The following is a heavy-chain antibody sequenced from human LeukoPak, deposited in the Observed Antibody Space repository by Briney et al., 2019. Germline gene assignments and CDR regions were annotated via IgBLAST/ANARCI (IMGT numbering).Heavy chain of an antibody. D-gene: IGHD2-2*01. CDR3: AKPSDCSSTSCYYFDY. J-gene: IGHJ4*02. CDR1: GFTFSSYA. Sequence: GGSLRLSCAASGFTFSSYAMSWVRQAPGKGLEWVSAISGSGGSTYYAASVKGRFTISRDNSKNTLYLQMNSLRAEDTAVYYCAKPSDCSSTSCYYFDYWGQGTLVTVSS. CDR2: ISGSGGST. V-gene: IGHV3-23*01.